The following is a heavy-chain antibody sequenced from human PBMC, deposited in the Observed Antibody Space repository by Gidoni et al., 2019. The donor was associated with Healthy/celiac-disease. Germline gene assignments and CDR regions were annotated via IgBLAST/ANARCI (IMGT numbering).Heavy chain of an antibody. J-gene: IGHJ4*02. CDR3: ATGPYYYDSRNFDY. CDR1: GGSFSGYY. D-gene: IGHD3-22*01. CDR2: INHSGST. V-gene: IGHV4-34*01. Sequence: QVQLQQWGAGLLKPSETLSLTCAVYGGSFSGYYWSWIRQPPGKGLEWIGEINHSGSTNYNPSLKSRVTISVDTSKNQFSLKLSSVTAADTAVYYCATGPYYYDSRNFDYWGQGTLVTVSS.